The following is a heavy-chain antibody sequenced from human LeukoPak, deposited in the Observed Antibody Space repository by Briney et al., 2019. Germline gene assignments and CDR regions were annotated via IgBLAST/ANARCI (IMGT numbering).Heavy chain of an antibody. CDR3: AKDRYSSWYLTLDY. CDR2: ISGSGDST. V-gene: IGHV3-23*01. D-gene: IGHD6-13*01. Sequence: GSLRLSCAASGSSFSNYAMNWVRQAPGKGLEWVSVISGSGDSTNYADSVKGRFTISRDNSKNTLYLQMNSLRAEDTAVYYCAKDRYSSWYLTLDYWGQGTLVTVSS. CDR1: GSSFSNYA. J-gene: IGHJ4*02.